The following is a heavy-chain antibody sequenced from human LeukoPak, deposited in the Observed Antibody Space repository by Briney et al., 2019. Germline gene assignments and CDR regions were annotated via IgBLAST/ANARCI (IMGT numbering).Heavy chain of an antibody. CDR1: GFSLRNYW. V-gene: IGHV3-7*01. D-gene: IGHD1-20*01. CDR3: GTLVTGTIPYIVY. Sequence: GGSLRLSCAASGFSLRNYWMTWVRQAPGKGLEWLSNIKQDESEKYYADSVKGRFTISRDNAKNSLFLQMNNLRAEDTAVYYCGTLVTGTIPYIVYWGQGTLVTVSS. J-gene: IGHJ4*02. CDR2: IKQDESEK.